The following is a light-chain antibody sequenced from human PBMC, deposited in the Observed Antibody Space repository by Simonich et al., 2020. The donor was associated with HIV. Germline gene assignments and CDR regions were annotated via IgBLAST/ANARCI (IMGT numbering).Light chain of an antibody. CDR2: EVN. CDR3: GSYTSSGTWV. CDR1: SSDVGSYNY. Sequence: QSALTQPASVSGSPGQSITISCTGTSSDVGSYNYVSWYQQHQGKAPKLMTYEVNKRPSGVPIRFAGSKSGNTASLTISGLQAEDEADYYCGSYTSSGTWVFGGGTKLTVL. V-gene: IGLV2-14*02. J-gene: IGLJ3*02.